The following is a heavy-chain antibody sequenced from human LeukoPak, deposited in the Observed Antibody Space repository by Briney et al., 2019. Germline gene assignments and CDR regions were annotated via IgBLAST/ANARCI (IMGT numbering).Heavy chain of an antibody. Sequence: PLETLSLTCAVSGGSISSGGYSWSWIRQPPGRGLEWIGYMYNSGSTYYNPSLKSRVTISGDTSKNQFSLKLTSVTAADTAVYYCARLGGPAAVDYWGQGTLVTVSS. V-gene: IGHV4-61*08. CDR3: ARLGGPAAVDY. CDR2: MYNSGST. J-gene: IGHJ4*02. D-gene: IGHD2-2*01. CDR1: GGSISSGGYS.